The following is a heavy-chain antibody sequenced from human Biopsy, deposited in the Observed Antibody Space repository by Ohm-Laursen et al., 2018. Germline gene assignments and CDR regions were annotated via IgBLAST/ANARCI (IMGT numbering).Heavy chain of an antibody. CDR2: VNHSGGA. J-gene: IGHJ6*02. D-gene: IGHD3-22*01. Sequence: GTLSLTCAVFGTSFNDYSWTWIRQPPGKGLEWIGEVNHSGGAKYSPSLKSRVTISGDTSQNQFFLKLTSVTAADTAVYYCVRGVDYYDPYHYYALDVWGQGTTVTVSS. V-gene: IGHV4-34*01. CDR3: VRGVDYYDPYHYYALDV. CDR1: GTSFNDYS.